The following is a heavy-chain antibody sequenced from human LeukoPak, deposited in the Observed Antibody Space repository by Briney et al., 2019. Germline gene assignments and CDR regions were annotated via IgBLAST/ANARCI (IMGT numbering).Heavy chain of an antibody. D-gene: IGHD3-10*02. CDR3: AELGITMIGGV. J-gene: IGHJ6*04. V-gene: IGHV3-66*01. CDR1: KFTVSSKY. CDR2: IYSGGST. Sequence: GGSLRLSCAASKFTVSSKYMSWVRQAPGKGLEWVSVIYSGGSTHYADSVKGRFTISRDNSKNTLYLQMNSLRAEDTAVYYCAELGITMIGGVWGKGTTVTISS.